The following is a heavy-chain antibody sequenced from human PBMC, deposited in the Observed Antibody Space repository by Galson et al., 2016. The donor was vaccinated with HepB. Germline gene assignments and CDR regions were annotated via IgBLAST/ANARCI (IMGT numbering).Heavy chain of an antibody. CDR2: ISGSGGTT. Sequence: SLRLSCAASGFSFSSNAMNWVRQAPGKGRVWVSGISGSGGTTSYADSVKGRFSISRDNSKNTRYLQMNSLRAEDTALYYCARDPLNWGHGSYYGLYVWGKGTTVIVSS. J-gene: IGHJ6*04. CDR1: GFSFSSNA. D-gene: IGHD7-27*01. V-gene: IGHV3-23*01. CDR3: ARDPLNWGHGSYYGLYV.